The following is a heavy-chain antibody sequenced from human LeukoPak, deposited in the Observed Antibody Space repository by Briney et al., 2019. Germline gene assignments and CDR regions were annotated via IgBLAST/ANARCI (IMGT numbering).Heavy chain of an antibody. J-gene: IGHJ4*02. V-gene: IGHV3-23*01. CDR2: ISGSGDST. CDR3: AKSHGYSYGFDY. Sequence: GGTLRLSCAASGFTFSSYGMSWVRQAPGKGLEWVSAISGSGDSTYYAVSVKGRFTISRDNSKNTLYLQMNSLRAEDTAVYYCAKSHGYSYGFDYWGQGTLVTVSS. CDR1: GFTFSSYG. D-gene: IGHD5-18*01.